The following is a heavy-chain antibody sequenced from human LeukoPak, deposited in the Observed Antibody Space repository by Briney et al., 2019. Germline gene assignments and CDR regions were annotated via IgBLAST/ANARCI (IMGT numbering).Heavy chain of an antibody. CDR3: ARMTFTMIDY. CDR2: IYYSGST. CDR1: GGSISSYY. Sequence: SETLSLTCTVSGGSISSYYWSWIRQPPGKGLEWIGYIYYSGSTNYNPSLKSRVAISVDTSKNQFSLKLSSVTAADTAVYYCARMTFTMIDYWGQGTLVTVSS. D-gene: IGHD3-22*01. J-gene: IGHJ4*02. V-gene: IGHV4-59*01.